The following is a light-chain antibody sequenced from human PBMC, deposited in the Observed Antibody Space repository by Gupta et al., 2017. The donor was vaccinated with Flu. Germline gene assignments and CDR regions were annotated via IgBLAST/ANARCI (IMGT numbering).Light chain of an antibody. CDR2: GES. CDR1: QDISNL. Sequence: PSSLSAPVGDRVTITCRASQDISNLLVWYQLKPGKVPKVLIYGESSLRSGVPSRFSGSGSGTDFTLTISSLQPEDVATYYCLRHNSAPWTFGQGTKVEIK. CDR3: LRHNSAPWT. J-gene: IGKJ1*01. V-gene: IGKV1-27*01.